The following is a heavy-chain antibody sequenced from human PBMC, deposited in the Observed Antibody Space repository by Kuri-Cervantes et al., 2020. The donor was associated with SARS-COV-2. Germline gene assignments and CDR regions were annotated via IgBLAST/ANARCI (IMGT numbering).Heavy chain of an antibody. CDR1: GATFSTYG. CDR3: ATAPGLPSGSINWFDP. CDR2: IIPFFGTP. Sequence: SVKVSCKASGATFSTYGFSWVRQAPGQGLEWMGGIIPFFGTPNYAQKFEGRVTITADESTSTAYMELSSLRSEDTAVYYCATAPGLPSGSINWFDPWGQGTLVTVSS. D-gene: IGHD3-10*01. V-gene: IGHV1-69*13. J-gene: IGHJ5*02.